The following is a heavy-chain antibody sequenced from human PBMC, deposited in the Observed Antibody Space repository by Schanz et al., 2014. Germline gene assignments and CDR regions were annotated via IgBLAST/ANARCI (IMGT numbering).Heavy chain of an antibody. Sequence: VQLVESGGGLVQPGGSLRLSCAASGFIFSNSWMSWVRQAPGKGLEWIGYIYDGGSTYYNPSLKSRVTISVDTSKNQFSLRLSSVTAADTAVYYCARARSWPDYWGQGTLVTVSS. V-gene: IGHV4-4*02. J-gene: IGHJ4*02. CDR2: IYDGGST. CDR3: ARARSWPDY. D-gene: IGHD6-13*01. CDR1: GFIFSNSW.